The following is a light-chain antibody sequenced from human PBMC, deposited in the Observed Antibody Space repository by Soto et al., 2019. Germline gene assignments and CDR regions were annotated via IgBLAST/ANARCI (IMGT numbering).Light chain of an antibody. CDR3: QSYDSSLSAH. Sequence: QSVLTQPPSVSGAPGQRVTISCTGSSSNIGAGYDVHWYQQLPGTAPKLLIYGNSNRPSGVPDRFSGSKSGTSASLAITGLQAEDEADYYCQSYDSSLSAHFGRGTKLTVL. CDR2: GNS. CDR1: SSNIGAGYD. J-gene: IGLJ2*01. V-gene: IGLV1-40*01.